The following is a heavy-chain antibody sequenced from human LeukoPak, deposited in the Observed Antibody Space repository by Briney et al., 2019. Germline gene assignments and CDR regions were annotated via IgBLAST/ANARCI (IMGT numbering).Heavy chain of an antibody. CDR1: GFTFSSYS. D-gene: IGHD5-18*01. CDR3: ARGDSYGPFDY. CDR2: ISSSSSTI. Sequence: GGSLRLSCAASGFTFSSYSMNWVRQAPGKGLEWVSYISSSSSTIYYADSVKGRFTISRDNAKNSLYLQMNSLRAEDTAVYYCARGDSYGPFDYWGQGTLVTVSS. V-gene: IGHV3-48*04. J-gene: IGHJ4*02.